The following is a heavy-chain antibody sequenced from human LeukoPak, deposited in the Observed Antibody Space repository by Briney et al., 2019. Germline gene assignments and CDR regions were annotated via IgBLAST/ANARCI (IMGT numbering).Heavy chain of an antibody. J-gene: IGHJ4*02. CDR1: GFTFSNAW. Sequence: GGSLRLSCAASGFTFSNAWMSWVRQAPGKGLEWVGRIKSKTDGGTTDYAAPVKGRFTISRDDSKNTLYLQMNSLKTEDTAVYYSTTFPIAVAGTFDYWGQGTLVTVSS. V-gene: IGHV3-15*01. D-gene: IGHD6-19*01. CDR3: TTFPIAVAGTFDY. CDR2: IKSKTDGGTT.